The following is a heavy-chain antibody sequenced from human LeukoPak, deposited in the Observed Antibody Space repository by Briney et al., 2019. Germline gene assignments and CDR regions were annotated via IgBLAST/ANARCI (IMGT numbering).Heavy chain of an antibody. Sequence: GGSLRLSCAASGFTFDDYAMNWVRQVPGKGLEWVSLISGDGSSTYHADSVKGRFTIPRDNSKNSLYLQMNSLRTEDTASYYCSKDIVRGYYYYYGMDVWGQGTTVTVSS. CDR2: ISGDGSST. V-gene: IGHV3-43*02. J-gene: IGHJ6*02. CDR3: SKDIVRGYYYYYGMDV. CDR1: GFTFDDYA.